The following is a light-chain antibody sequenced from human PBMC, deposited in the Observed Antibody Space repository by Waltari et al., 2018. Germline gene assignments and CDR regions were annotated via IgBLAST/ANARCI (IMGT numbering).Light chain of an antibody. J-gene: IGKJ4*01. CDR1: QSVSSN. CDR2: GAS. Sequence: EILMRQSPATLPVSPGERATLPCRASQSVSSNLAGYQQKPGQAPRLLIYGASTRATGIPARFSGSGSGTEFTLTISSLQSEDFAVYYCQQYNNWPPLTFGGGTKVEIK. CDR3: QQYNNWPPLT. V-gene: IGKV3-15*01.